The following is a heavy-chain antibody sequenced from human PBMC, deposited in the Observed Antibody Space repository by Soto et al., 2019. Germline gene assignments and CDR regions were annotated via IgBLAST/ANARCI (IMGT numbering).Heavy chain of an antibody. J-gene: IGHJ4*02. V-gene: IGHV4-39*01. CDR3: ATATKGQFDSDTTFFDY. Sequence: QLQLQESGPGLVKPSETLSLTCAVSGGSLTSSSYFWDWIRQSPGKGLEWIGNIKYTGATFYNPSLSSRLTRSADTTKNQFALTLTSVTAADTALYYCATATKGQFDSDTTFFDYWGQGILVTVSS. D-gene: IGHD3-9*01. CDR1: GGSLTSSSYF. CDR2: IKYTGAT.